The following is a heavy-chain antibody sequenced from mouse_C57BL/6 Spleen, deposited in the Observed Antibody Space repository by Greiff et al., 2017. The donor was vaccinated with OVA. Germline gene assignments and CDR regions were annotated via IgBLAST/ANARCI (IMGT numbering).Heavy chain of an antibody. CDR1: GYTFTSYG. D-gene: IGHD2-4*01. V-gene: IGHV1-81*01. CDR2: IYPRSGNT. Sequence: QVQLQQSGAELARPGASVKLSCKASGYTFTSYGISWVKQRTGQGLEWIGEIYPRSGNTYYNEKFKGKATLTADTSSSTAYMELRSLTSEDSAVYFCAYDYDVAMDYWGQGTSVTVSS. J-gene: IGHJ4*01. CDR3: AYDYDVAMDY.